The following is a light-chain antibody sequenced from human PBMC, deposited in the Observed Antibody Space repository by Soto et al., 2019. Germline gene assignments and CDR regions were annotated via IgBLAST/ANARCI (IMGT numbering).Light chain of an antibody. CDR1: SSDVGGYNY. CDR3: SSYTSSSTLYV. CDR2: DVS. J-gene: IGLJ1*01. V-gene: IGLV2-14*01. Sequence: QSALTQPASVSGSPGQSITISCTGTSSDVGGYNYVSWYQQHPGKVPKLMIYDVSNRPSGVSNRFSGSKSGNTASLTISGLQAEDEADYYCSSYTSSSTLYVFGTGTKVTFL.